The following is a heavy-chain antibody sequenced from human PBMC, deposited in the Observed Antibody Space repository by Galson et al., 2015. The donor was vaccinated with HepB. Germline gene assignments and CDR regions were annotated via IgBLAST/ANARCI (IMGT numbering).Heavy chain of an antibody. Sequence: SLRLSCAASTFTFSDYYMTWIRQAPGKGLEWLSDINKSGYFMHYADSVKGRFTIPRDNANNSLYLQMDNLRAEDTAVYYCARAAYSDSPYYFDYLGQGTLVTVSS. CDR3: ARAAYSDSPYYFDY. CDR2: INKSGYFM. D-gene: IGHD6-13*01. CDR1: TFTFSDYY. V-gene: IGHV3-11*01. J-gene: IGHJ4*02.